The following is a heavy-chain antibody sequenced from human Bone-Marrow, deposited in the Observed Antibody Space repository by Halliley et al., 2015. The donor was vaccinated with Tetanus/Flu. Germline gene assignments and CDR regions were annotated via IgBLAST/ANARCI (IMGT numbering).Heavy chain of an antibody. CDR3: ARGLGMDV. CDR2: IHYSGST. J-gene: IGHJ6*02. Sequence: LSLTCTVSGGSLSSGSHYWGWIRQPPGKGLEWIGSIHYSGSTYYNPSLKSRVTISVDTSKNQFSLKLSSVTAADRAVYYCARGLGMDVWGQGTTVTVSS. CDR1: GGSLSSGSHY. V-gene: IGHV4-39*01.